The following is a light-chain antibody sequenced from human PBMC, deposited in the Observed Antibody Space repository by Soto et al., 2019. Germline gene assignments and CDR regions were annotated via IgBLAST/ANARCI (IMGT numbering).Light chain of an antibody. CDR2: GAS. Sequence: EVVLTQSPGTLSLSPGERATLSCRASQGVTTAYLAWYQHKPGQAPRHLIYGASNRATGIPDRFSGSGSGTDVTLTISRLEPEDFVVYSCQQYYASPLFTFGHGTKVDLK. J-gene: IGKJ3*01. CDR3: QQYYASPLFT. V-gene: IGKV3-20*01. CDR1: QGVTTAY.